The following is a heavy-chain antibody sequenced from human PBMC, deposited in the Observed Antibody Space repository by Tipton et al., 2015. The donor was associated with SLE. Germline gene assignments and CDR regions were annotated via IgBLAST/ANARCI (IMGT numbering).Heavy chain of an antibody. CDR3: ARQVYDFWSGSSTLLFFDY. CDR2: IYYSGNT. D-gene: IGHD3-3*01. V-gene: IGHV4-39*07. J-gene: IGHJ4*02. Sequence: TLSLTCSVSGDSIAGSSYYWGWIRQSPGKGLEWIGSIYYSGNTHYNPSLKSRVTISVDMSKNQFSLKLSSVTAADTAVHYCARQVYDFWSGSSTLLFFDYWGQGTLVTVSS. CDR1: GDSIAGSSYY.